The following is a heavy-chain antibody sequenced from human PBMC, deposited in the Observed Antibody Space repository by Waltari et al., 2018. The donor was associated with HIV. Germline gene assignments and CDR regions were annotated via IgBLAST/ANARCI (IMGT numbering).Heavy chain of an antibody. D-gene: IGHD3-10*01. V-gene: IGHV3-49*03. CDR1: GFTLGVQA. J-gene: IGHJ4*02. CDR2: IRSKAYGGTT. Sequence: EVQLVESGGGLVQPGRSLTFPCTASGFTLGVQAMSWFSQAPGKGLEWVGIIRSKAYGGTTEYAASVKGRFTISRDDSKSIAYLQMNSLKTEDTAVYYCTRDLIFTMVQGGIIDYWGQGTLVTVSS. CDR3: TRDLIFTMVQGGIIDY.